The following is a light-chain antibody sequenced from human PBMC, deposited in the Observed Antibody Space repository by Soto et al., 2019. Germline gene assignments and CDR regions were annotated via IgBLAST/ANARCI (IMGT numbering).Light chain of an antibody. J-gene: IGLJ7*01. Sequence: QSVLTQPPSVSGAPGQRVIISCTGSSSNIGIGYDVHWYQQLPGTAPRLLSFGNNNRPSGVPDRFSGSKYGTSASLAITGLQAEDEGHYYCQSYDSSLSGSVVFGGGTQLTVL. CDR1: SSNIGIGYD. V-gene: IGLV1-40*01. CDR3: QSYDSSLSGSVV. CDR2: GNN.